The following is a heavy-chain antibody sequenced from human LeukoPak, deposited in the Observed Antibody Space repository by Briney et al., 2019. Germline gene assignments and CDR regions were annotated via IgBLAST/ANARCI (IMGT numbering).Heavy chain of an antibody. J-gene: IGHJ4*02. D-gene: IGHD3-22*01. CDR2: ISAYNGNT. Sequence: ASVKVSCKASGYTFTSYGISWVRQAPGQGLEWTGWISAYNGNTNYAQKLQGRVTMTTDTSTSTAYMELRSLRSDDTAVYYCARVGYYDSSGYYYFDYWGQGTLVTVSS. CDR1: GYTFTSYG. CDR3: ARVGYYDSSGYYYFDY. V-gene: IGHV1-18*01.